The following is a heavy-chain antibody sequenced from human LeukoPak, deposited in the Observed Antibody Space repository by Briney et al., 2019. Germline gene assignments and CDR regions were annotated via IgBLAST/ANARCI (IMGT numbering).Heavy chain of an antibody. Sequence: SETLSLTCTVSGGSISSGGYYWSWIRQPPGKGLEWIGYIYHSGSTYYNPSLKSRVTISVDRSKNQFSLKLSSVTAADTAVYYCARGAASVRGGHWFDPWGQGTLVTVSS. CDR3: ARGAASVRGGHWFDP. D-gene: IGHD3-16*01. CDR2: IYHSGST. V-gene: IGHV4-30-2*01. J-gene: IGHJ5*02. CDR1: GGSISSGGYY.